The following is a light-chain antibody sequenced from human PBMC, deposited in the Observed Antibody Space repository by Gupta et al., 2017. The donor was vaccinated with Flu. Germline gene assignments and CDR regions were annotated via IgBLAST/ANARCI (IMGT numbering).Light chain of an antibody. CDR2: EAS. CDR3: QQYYTYPLT. J-gene: IGKJ4*01. V-gene: IGKV1-5*03. Sequence: PSTLCGSVGDRVTITWRASQSISSWLAWFQQKPGKAPKLLLYEASSLETGVPSRFSGSGSGTEFTLTISSLQPDDFATYYCQQYYTYPLTFGGGTKVEIK. CDR1: QSISSW.